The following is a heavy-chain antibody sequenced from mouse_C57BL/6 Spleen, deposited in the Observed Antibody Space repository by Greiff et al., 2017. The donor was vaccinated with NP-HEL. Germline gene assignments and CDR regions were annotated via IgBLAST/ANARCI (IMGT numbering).Heavy chain of an antibody. D-gene: IGHD2-4*01. CDR3: ARSDDYGVSYYFDY. J-gene: IGHJ2*01. CDR2: IDPSDSYT. CDR1: GYTFTSYW. Sequence: QVQLQQPGAELVKPGASVKLSCKASGYTFTSYWMQWVKQRPGQGLEWIGEIDPSDSYTNYNQKFKGKATLTVDTSSSTAYMQLSSLTSEDSAVYYCARSDDYGVSYYFDYWGQGTTLTVSS. V-gene: IGHV1-50*01.